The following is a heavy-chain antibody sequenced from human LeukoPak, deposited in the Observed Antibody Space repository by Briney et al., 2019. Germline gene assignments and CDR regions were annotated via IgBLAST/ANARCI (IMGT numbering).Heavy chain of an antibody. CDR2: ISYDGSNK. CDR3: ARRFEY. CDR1: GFTFSSYG. Sequence: PGRSLRLSCAASGFTFSSYGMHWVRQAPGKGLEWVAVISYDGSNKYYADSVKGRFTISRDNSKNTLYLQMNSLRDEDTAVYYCARRFEYWGQGTLVTVSS. V-gene: IGHV3-30*03. J-gene: IGHJ4*02.